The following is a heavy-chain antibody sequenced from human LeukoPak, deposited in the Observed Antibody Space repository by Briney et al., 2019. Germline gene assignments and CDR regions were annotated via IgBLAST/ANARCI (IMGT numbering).Heavy chain of an antibody. D-gene: IGHD3-10*01. CDR3: ARGVNSLLWFGGAFDI. V-gene: IGHV3-7*01. CDR1: GFTFSTTW. J-gene: IGHJ3*02. CDR2: IKQDGNEK. Sequence: PGGSLRLSCAASGFTFSTTWMNWVRQAPGKGLEWVANIKQDGNEKYYVDSVKGRFTISRDNAKNSLYLQMNSLRAEDTAVYYCARGVNSLLWFGGAFDIWGQGTMVTVSS.